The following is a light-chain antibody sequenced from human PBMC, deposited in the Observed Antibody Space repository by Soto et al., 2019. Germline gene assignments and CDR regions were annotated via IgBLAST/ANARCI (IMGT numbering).Light chain of an antibody. J-gene: IGLJ1*01. CDR1: SSDVGAYDY. CDR2: EVS. CDR3: SSYTSSSTRV. Sequence: QSALTQPASVSGSPGQAITISCTGTSSDVGAYDYVSWYQHHPDKAPILMIYEVSNRPSGVSNRFSGSKSVNTATLTISWLQAEYEGDYYCSSYTSSSTRVFGTGTKLTVL. V-gene: IGLV2-14*01.